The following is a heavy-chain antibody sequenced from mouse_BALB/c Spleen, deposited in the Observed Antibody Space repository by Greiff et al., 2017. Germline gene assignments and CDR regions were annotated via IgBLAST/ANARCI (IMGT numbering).Heavy chain of an antibody. CDR2: IDPENGDT. D-gene: IGHD2-1*01. J-gene: IGHJ4*01. CDR1: GFNIKDYY. CDR3: IYGNYEGSAMDY. V-gene: IGHV14-4*02. Sequence: EVQLVESGAELVRSGASVKLSCTASGFNIKDYYMHWVKQRPEQGLEWIGWIDPENGDTEYAPKFQGKATMTADTSSNTAYLQLSSLTSEDTAVYYCIYGNYEGSAMDYWGQGTSVTVSS.